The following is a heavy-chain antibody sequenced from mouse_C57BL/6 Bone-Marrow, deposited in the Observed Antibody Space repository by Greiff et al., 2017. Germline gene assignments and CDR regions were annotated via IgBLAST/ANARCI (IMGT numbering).Heavy chain of an antibody. V-gene: IGHV5-9*01. D-gene: IGHD1-1*01. CDR1: GFTFSSYT. Sequence: EVMLVESGGGLVKPGGSLKLSCAASGFTFSSYTMSWVRQTPEKRLEWVATISGGGGNTYYPDSVKGRFTISRDNAKNTLYLQMSSLRSEDTAVYYCARGYYYGSSLYFDYWGQGTTLTVSS. CDR3: ARGYYYGSSLYFDY. J-gene: IGHJ2*01. CDR2: ISGGGGNT.